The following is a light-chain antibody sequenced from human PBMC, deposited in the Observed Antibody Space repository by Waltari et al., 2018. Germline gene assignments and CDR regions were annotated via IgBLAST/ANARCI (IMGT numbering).Light chain of an antibody. CDR3: QHTYSIPWT. V-gene: IGKV1-39*01. CDR1: KYISSY. Sequence: DIQMTQSPSSLSAFVGDRVTITCRASKYISSYLNWYQHKSGKAPKLLIYAASSLQSGVPSRFSGSGSGTDFTLTISNLQPEDFATYFCQHTYSIPWTFGQGTKVEIE. CDR2: AAS. J-gene: IGKJ1*01.